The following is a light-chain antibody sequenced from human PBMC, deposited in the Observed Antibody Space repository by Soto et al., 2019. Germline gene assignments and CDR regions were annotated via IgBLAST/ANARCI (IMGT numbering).Light chain of an antibody. Sequence: EIVLTQSPCTLSLSPGERVTLSCSASQSVSSSYLAWYQQKPGQAPRLLIYGASSRATGIPDRFSGSGSGTGFTLTISRLEPEDFAVYYCQQYGSSPRTFGQGTKVDIK. CDR1: QSVSSSY. CDR3: QQYGSSPRT. V-gene: IGKV3-20*01. CDR2: GAS. J-gene: IGKJ1*01.